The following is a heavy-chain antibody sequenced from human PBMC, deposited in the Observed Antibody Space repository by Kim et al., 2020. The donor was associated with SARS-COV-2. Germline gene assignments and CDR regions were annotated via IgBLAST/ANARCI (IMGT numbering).Heavy chain of an antibody. CDR2: N. D-gene: IGHD4-17*01. Sequence: NDYAVSVKSRITINPDTSKNQFSLQLNSVTPEDTAVYYCARDGDLDAFDIWGQGTMVTVSS. CDR3: ARDGDLDAFDI. V-gene: IGHV6-1*01. J-gene: IGHJ3*02.